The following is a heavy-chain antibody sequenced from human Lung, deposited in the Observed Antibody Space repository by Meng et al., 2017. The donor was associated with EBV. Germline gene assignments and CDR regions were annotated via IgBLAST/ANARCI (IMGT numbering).Heavy chain of an antibody. J-gene: IGHJ4*02. CDR2: INPNSGGT. V-gene: IGHV1-2*06. Sequence: GQRVQSGAEVKKPGASVKVSCKASGYTFTGYYMHWVRQAPGQGLEWMGRINPNSGGTNYAQKFQGRVTMTRDTSISTAYMELSRLRSDDTAVYYCARSSGSGSSYDYWGQGTLVTVSS. CDR1: GYTFTGYY. CDR3: ARSSGSGSSYDY. D-gene: IGHD3-10*01.